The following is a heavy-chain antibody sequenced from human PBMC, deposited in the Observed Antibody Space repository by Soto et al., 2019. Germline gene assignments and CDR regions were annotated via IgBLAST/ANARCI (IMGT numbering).Heavy chain of an antibody. CDR2: ISGNSGST. V-gene: IGHV3-23*01. J-gene: IGHJ4*02. CDR3: ARANDISGRYRPIDD. Sequence: GGSLRLSCAASGFTFSNYAMNWVRQAPWGGREWASIISGNSGSTYYADSVKGRFTISRDNSKDTLYLQMDSLRAEDTAVYYGARANDISGRYRPIDDWAQGTLVTVSS. D-gene: IGHD3-22*01. CDR1: GFTFSNYA.